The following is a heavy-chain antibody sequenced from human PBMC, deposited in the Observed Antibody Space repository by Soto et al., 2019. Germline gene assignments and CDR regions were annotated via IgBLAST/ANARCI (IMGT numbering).Heavy chain of an antibody. D-gene: IGHD3-10*01. CDR1: GGSISRSSAYY. Sequence: QVQLQESGPGLVKPSQTLSLTCTVSGGSISRSSAYYWSWIRQHPEKGLEWIGYIYSGGTTNYNPSLRSRVTISLDTANNQFSLNLSSVTAADTALYYCARDGGPRGDYYYDMDVWGKGTTVTVSS. V-gene: IGHV4-31*03. CDR2: IYSGGTT. J-gene: IGHJ6*04. CDR3: ARDGGPRGDYYYDMDV.